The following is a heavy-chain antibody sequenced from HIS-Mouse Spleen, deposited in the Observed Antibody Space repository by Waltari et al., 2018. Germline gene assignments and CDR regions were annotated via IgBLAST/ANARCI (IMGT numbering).Heavy chain of an antibody. D-gene: IGHD1-7*01. Sequence: QVQLVESGGGVVQPGRSLRLSCAASGFTFSSYGIPWVRQAPGKGLEWVAVISYDGSNKYYADSVKGRFTISRDNSKNTLYLQMNSLRAEDTAVYYCAIPRNYAAFDIWGQGTMVTVSS. V-gene: IGHV3-30*03. CDR1: GFTFSSYG. CDR3: AIPRNYAAFDI. CDR2: ISYDGSNK. J-gene: IGHJ3*02.